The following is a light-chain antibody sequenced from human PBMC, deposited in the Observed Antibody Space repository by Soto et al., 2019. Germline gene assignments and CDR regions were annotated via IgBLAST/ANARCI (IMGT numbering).Light chain of an antibody. CDR3: QQYRT. Sequence: DIVMTQSPAPLSVSPGERATLSCRASQSVSSDLAWYQQKPGKAPRLLIYYTSTRATGIPDRFSGSGFATDFTLTISRLEPEDFAVYYCQQYRTLGQGTKVDIK. CDR2: YTS. CDR1: QSVSSD. V-gene: IGKV3D-15*01. J-gene: IGKJ1*01.